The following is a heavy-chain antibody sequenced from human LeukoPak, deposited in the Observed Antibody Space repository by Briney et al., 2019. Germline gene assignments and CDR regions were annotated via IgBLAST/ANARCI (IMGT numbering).Heavy chain of an antibody. CDR2: ISAYNGNT. J-gene: IGHJ4*02. CDR1: GYTFTSYG. V-gene: IGHV1-18*01. CDR3: ARDQIPSGYSYGLGSSDY. Sequence: ASVKVSCKASGYTFTSYGISWVRQAPGRGLEWMGWISAYNGNTNYAQKLQGRVTMTTDTSTSTAYMELRSLRSDDTAVYYCARDQIPSGYSYGLGSSDYWGQGTLVTVSS. D-gene: IGHD5-18*01.